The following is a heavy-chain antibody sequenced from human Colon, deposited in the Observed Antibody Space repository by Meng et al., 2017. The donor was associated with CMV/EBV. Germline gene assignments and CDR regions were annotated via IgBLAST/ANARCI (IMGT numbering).Heavy chain of an antibody. V-gene: IGHV3-30*19. CDR2: KSADGSIE. D-gene: IGHD3-16*01. Sequence: GESLKISCAASGFSFSTYWMGWVRQAPGKGLEWLAVKSADGSIEYHADSVKGRFIISRDNSKSSLYLQMNSLTSDDTAVYYCARDRLGGIDFWGQGTLVTVSS. J-gene: IGHJ4*02. CDR1: GFSFSTYW. CDR3: ARDRLGGIDF.